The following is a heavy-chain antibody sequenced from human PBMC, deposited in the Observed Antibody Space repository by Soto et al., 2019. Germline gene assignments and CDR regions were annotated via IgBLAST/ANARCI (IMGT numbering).Heavy chain of an antibody. J-gene: IGHJ6*02. CDR3: ARDRNEFRRGSYGMDV. V-gene: IGHV1-46*01. D-gene: IGHD2-8*01. CDR2: INPSYRSV. CDR1: GYNFTNYY. Sequence: QAQLAQSGAEVKKPGASVKISCRAFGYNFTNYYIHWVRQAPGQGLERMGIINPSYRSVSYAEHFRGRLAVTRDTSTNTVYMELTSLRSEYTALYYCARDRNEFRRGSYGMDVLGQGTPVTVSS.